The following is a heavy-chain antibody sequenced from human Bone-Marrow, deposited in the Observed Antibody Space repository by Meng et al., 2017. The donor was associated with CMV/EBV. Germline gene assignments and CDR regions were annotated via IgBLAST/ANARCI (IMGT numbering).Heavy chain of an antibody. CDR1: GYTFTSYD. CDR2: INPNSGGT. V-gene: IGHV1-2*02. D-gene: IGHD6-19*01. J-gene: IGHJ6*02. Sequence: ASVKVSCKASGYTFTSYDINWVRQATGQGLEWMGWINPNSGGTNYAQKFQGRVTMTRDTSISTAYMELSRLTSDDTAVYYCARRGLAVLAYYGMDVWGQGTTVTVSS. CDR3: ARRGLAVLAYYGMDV.